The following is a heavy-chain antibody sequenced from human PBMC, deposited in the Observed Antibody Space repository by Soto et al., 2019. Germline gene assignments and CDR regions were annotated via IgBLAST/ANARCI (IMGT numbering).Heavy chain of an antibody. D-gene: IGHD3-22*01. CDR1: GGSISSGDYY. J-gene: IGHJ3*02. CDR2: TYYSGST. V-gene: IGHV4-30-4*01. Sequence: NPSESMFLTCTVSGGSISSGDYYWSWIRQPPGKGLEWIGYTYYSGSTYYNPSLKSRVTISVDTSKNQFSLKLSSVTAADTAVYYCARGASYYYDSSGYHALDIWGQGTMVTVSS. CDR3: ARGASYYYDSSGYHALDI.